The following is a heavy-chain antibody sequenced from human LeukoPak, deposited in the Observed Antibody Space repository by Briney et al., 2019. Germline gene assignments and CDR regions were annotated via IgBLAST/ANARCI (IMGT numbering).Heavy chain of an antibody. CDR1: GGTFSSYA. Sequence: GASVKVSCKASGGTFSSYAISWVRQAPGQGLEWMGGIIPIFGTANYAQKFQGRVTITADESTSTAYMELRSLRSDDTAVYYCARVSLTMVRGFDYWGQGTLVTVSS. CDR3: ARVSLTMVRGFDY. D-gene: IGHD3-10*01. CDR2: IIPIFGTA. V-gene: IGHV1-69*13. J-gene: IGHJ4*02.